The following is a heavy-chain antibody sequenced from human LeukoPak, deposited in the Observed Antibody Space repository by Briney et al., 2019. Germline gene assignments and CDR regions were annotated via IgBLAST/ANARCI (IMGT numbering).Heavy chain of an antibody. J-gene: IGHJ4*02. V-gene: IGHV3-66*01. Sequence: GGSLRLSCVASRFTVSNNYMNWVRQAAGKGLEWVSVIYNGDNTYYADSVQGRFTISKDNSKNTLYLQMNSTTPEDTAVYFGARASRWLAFDNWGQGTLVTVSS. CDR3: ARASRWLAFDN. D-gene: IGHD6-19*01. CDR1: RFTVSNNY. CDR2: IYNGDNT.